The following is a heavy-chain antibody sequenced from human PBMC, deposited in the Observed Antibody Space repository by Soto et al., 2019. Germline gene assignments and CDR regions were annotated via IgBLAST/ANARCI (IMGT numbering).Heavy chain of an antibody. CDR2: IIPIFETA. J-gene: IGHJ4*02. CDR1: GDSFSSYA. Sequence: QVQLVQSGAELKKPGSSVRVSCKISGDSFSSYAISWVRQAPGEGLEWVGGIIPIFETAQYAQNFQGRVTITAVESTTTAYMEVTRLRPEDTAIFYCAASDSSSWQHDYWGQGTLITVSS. V-gene: IGHV1-69*01. D-gene: IGHD6-13*01. CDR3: AASDSSSWQHDY.